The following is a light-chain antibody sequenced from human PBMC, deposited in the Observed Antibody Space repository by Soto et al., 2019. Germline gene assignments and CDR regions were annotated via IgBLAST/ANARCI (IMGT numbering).Light chain of an antibody. J-gene: IGKJ1*01. Sequence: DIQMTQSPSSLSASVGDRVTITCRASQSISNYLNWYQQKAGKAPELLIYAASSLQSGVPSSFSGSGSGTDFTLTISSLQPDDFATYYCQQYMSYSFGQGTKVDIK. CDR1: QSISNY. V-gene: IGKV1-39*01. CDR2: AAS. CDR3: QQYMSYS.